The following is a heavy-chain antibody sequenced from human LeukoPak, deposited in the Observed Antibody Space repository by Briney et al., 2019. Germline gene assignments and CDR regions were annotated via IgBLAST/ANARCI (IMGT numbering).Heavy chain of an antibody. CDR2: INPNSGGT. Sequence: ASVKVPCKASGYTFTSYGISWVRQAPGQGLEWMGWINPNSGGTNYAQKFQGRVTMTRDTSISTAYMELSRLRSDDTAVYYCASGVITIFGVVTDPLDYWGQGTLVTVSS. D-gene: IGHD3-3*01. V-gene: IGHV1-2*02. J-gene: IGHJ4*02. CDR3: ASGVITIFGVVTDPLDY. CDR1: GYTFTSYG.